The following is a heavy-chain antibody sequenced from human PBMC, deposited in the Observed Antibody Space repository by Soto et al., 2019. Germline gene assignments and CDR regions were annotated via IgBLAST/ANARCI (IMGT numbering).Heavy chain of an antibody. V-gene: IGHV1-46*03. CDR1: GYTFTSYY. CDR3: ARDPADIVVVQTALHY. CDR2: INPSGGST. J-gene: IGHJ4*02. Sequence: ASVKVSCKASGYTFTSYYIHWVRQAPGQGLEWMGIINPSGGSTSYAQKFQGRVTMTRDTSTSTVYMELSSPRSEDTAVYYCARDPADIVVVQTALHYWGQGTLVTVSS. D-gene: IGHD2-2*01.